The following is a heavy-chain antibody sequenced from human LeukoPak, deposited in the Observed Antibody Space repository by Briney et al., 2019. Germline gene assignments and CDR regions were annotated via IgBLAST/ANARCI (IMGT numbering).Heavy chain of an antibody. D-gene: IGHD5-12*01. J-gene: IGHJ4*02. CDR3: ARGGFRESFDY. CDR1: GYTFTSYY. CDR2: INPSGGST. V-gene: IGHV1-46*01. Sequence: GASVKVSCKASGYTFTSYYMHWVRQAPGQGLEWMGIINPSGGSTSYAQKFQGWVTMTRDTSISTAYMELSRLRSDDTAVYYCARGGFRESFDYWGQGILVTVSS.